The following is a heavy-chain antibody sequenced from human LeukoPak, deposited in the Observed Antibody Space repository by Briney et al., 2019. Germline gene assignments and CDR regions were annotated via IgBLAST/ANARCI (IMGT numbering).Heavy chain of an antibody. V-gene: IGHV3-48*04. CDR2: ISSSGSTI. CDR3: ARVGSSGYPRGAFDI. D-gene: IGHD3-22*01. Sequence: PGGSLRLSCAASGFTFSSFGMHWVRQAPGKGLEWVSYISSSGSTIYYADSVKGRFTISRDNAKNSLYLQMNSLRAEDTAVYYCARVGSSGYPRGAFDIWGQGTMVTVSS. CDR1: GFTFSSFG. J-gene: IGHJ3*02.